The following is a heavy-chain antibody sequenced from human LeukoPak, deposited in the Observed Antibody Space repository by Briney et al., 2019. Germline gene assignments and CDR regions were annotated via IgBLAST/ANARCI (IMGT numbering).Heavy chain of an antibody. V-gene: IGHV3-23*01. CDR3: AREDATGMDV. Sequence: GGSLRLSCGASGFSFSNYAMSWVRQAPGKGLEWVSGISDSGSTAFYADSVKGRFTSSRDNPKNTLYLQMNSLRAEDTAVYYCAREDATGMDVWGQGTTVTVSS. CDR1: GFSFSNYA. D-gene: IGHD2-15*01. J-gene: IGHJ6*02. CDR2: ISDSGSTA.